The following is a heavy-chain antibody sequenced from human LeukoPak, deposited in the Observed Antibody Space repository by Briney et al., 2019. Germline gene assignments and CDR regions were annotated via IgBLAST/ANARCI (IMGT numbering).Heavy chain of an antibody. J-gene: IGHJ4*02. CDR2: IIPILGIT. CDR1: GGTFSSYA. Sequence: SVKVSCKASGGTFSSYAISWVRQAPGQGLEWMAKIIPILGITYYAQKFQGRVTITADKSKSTAYMELRSLRSEDTAVYYCARAAGRGYSYGFGYWGQGTLFTVSS. V-gene: IGHV1-69*04. CDR3: ARAAGRGYSYGFGY. D-gene: IGHD5-18*01.